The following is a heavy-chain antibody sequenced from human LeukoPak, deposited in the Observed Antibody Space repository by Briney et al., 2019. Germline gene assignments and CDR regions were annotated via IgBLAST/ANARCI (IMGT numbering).Heavy chain of an antibody. D-gene: IGHD4-11*01. CDR1: GGSISSSSYY. V-gene: IGHV4-39*07. CDR3: ASETDYSHPNWFDP. CDR2: VHNSGYT. J-gene: IGHJ5*02. Sequence: PSETLSLTCTVSGGSISSSSYYWGWIRQPPGKGLEWIGQVHNSGYTKYNPSLKSRVTISVDKFKNHFSLKLNSVTAADTALYYCASETDYSHPNWFDPWGQGTLVTVSS.